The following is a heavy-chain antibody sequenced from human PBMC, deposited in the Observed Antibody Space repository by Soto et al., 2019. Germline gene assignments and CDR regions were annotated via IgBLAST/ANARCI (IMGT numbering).Heavy chain of an antibody. Sequence: SVKVSCKASGYTFTSYDIDWVRQATGQGLEWMGWMNPNSGNTGYAQKFQGRVTMTRNTSISKAYMELSSMRSEDTAVYYCARGRTYSSSWYARDVCAQGSTVTVAS. CDR2: MNPNSGNT. CDR1: GYTFTSYD. J-gene: IGHJ6*02. D-gene: IGHD6-13*01. V-gene: IGHV1-8*01. CDR3: ARGRTYSSSWYARDV.